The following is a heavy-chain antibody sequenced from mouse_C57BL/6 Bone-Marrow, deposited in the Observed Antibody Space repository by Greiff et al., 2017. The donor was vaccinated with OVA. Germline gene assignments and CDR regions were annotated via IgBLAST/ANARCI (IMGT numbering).Heavy chain of an antibody. CDR3: ARKRTAWFAY. Sequence: EVQLVESGGDLVKPGGSLKLSCAASGFTFSSYGMSWVRQTPDKRLEWVATISSGGSYTYYPDSVKGRFTISRDNAKNTLYLQMSSLKSEDTAMYYCARKRTAWFAYWGQGTLVTVSA. CDR2: ISSGGSYT. V-gene: IGHV5-6*01. CDR1: GFTFSSYG. J-gene: IGHJ3*01.